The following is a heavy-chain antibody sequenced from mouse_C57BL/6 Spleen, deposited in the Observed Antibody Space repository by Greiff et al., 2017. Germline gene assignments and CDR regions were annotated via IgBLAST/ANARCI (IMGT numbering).Heavy chain of an antibody. CDR2: IYPSDSET. Sequence: QVQLQQPGAELVRPGSSVKLSCKASGYTFTSYWMDWVKQRPGQGLEWIGNIYPSDSETHYNQKFKDKATLTVDKSSSTAYMQLRSLASEDSAVYYCARKVDCYDEWGQGTTLTVSS. J-gene: IGHJ2*01. D-gene: IGHD2-12*01. CDR3: ARKVDCYDE. CDR1: GYTFTSYW. V-gene: IGHV1-61*01.